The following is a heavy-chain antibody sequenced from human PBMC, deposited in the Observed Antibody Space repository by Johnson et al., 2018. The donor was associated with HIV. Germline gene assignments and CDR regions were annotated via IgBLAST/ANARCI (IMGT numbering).Heavy chain of an antibody. V-gene: IGHV3-30*18. CDR3: AKAGNGDAFDI. D-gene: IGHD4-23*01. J-gene: IGHJ3*02. CDR2: ISYDGSNK. Sequence: HVQLVESGGGVVQPGRSLRLSCAASGFTFSSYGMHWVRQAPGKGLEWVAVISYDGSNKYYADSVKGRFTISRDNSKNTLYLQMNSLRAEDTAVYYCAKAGNGDAFDIWGQGTKVTVSS. CDR1: GFTFSSYG.